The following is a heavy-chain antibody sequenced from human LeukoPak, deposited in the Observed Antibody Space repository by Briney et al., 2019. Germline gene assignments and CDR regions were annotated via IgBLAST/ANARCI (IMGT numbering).Heavy chain of an antibody. D-gene: IGHD2-15*01. V-gene: IGHV3-7*01. J-gene: IGHJ4*02. CDR3: ARFRYCSGGSCYYYFDY. CDR1: GFTFSSYW. CDR2: IKHDGSEK. Sequence: GGSLRLSCAASGFTFSSYWMSWVRQAPGKGLERVANIKHDGSEKYYVDSVKGRFTISRDNAKNSLYLQMNSLRAEDTAVYYCARFRYCSGGSCYYYFDYWGQGTLVTVSS.